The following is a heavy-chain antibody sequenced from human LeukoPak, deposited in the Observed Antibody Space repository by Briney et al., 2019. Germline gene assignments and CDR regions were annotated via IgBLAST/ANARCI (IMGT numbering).Heavy chain of an antibody. CDR1: GEPSSGYY. Sequence: SETLSPTCALHGEPSSGYYWSWIRQPPGKGLGWIGVINHIGSTNNNPSLKSRVTISVDTSRNQFSLNLSSVTAADTAFYYCARLKPMIVLAYGFRPREGTTYCFDYWGQGTLVTVSS. D-gene: IGHD3-22*01. CDR2: INHIGST. J-gene: IGHJ4*02. CDR3: ARLKPMIVLAYGFRPREGTTYCFDY. V-gene: IGHV4-34*01.